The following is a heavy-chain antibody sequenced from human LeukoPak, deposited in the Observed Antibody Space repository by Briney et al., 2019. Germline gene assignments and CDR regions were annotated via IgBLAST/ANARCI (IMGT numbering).Heavy chain of an antibody. D-gene: IGHD6-13*01. CDR1: GFTFSSYA. J-gene: IGHJ4*02. V-gene: IGHV3-30-3*01. CDR3: ARAPGSSSWHALYYFDY. CDR2: ISYDGSNK. Sequence: PGRSLRLSCAASGFTFSSYAMHWVRQAPGKGLEWVAVISYDGSNKYYADSVKGRFTISRDNSKNTLYLQMNSLRAEDTAVYYCARAPGSSSWHALYYFDYWGQGTLVTVSS.